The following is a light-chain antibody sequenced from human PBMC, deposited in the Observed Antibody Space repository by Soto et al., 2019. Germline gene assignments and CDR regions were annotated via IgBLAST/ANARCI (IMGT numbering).Light chain of an antibody. CDR3: QQYSDNWT. CDR1: QSISSW. V-gene: IGKV1-5*03. CDR2: KAS. Sequence: DIQMTQSPSTLSASVGDRVIITCRASQSISSWLAWYQQKPGTAPKLLIYKASTLQSGVPSRFSGSGSGTELTLTISSLQPDDSATYYCQQYSDNWTFGQGTKVDIK. J-gene: IGKJ1*01.